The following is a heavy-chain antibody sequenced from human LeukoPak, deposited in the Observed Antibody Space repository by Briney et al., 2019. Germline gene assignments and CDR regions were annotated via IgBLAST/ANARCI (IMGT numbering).Heavy chain of an antibody. J-gene: IGHJ4*02. Sequence: GGSLRLSCAASGFTFSSYGMHWVRQAPGKGLEWVAFIRYDGSNKYYADSVKGRFTISRDNSKNTLYLQMNSLRAEDTAVYYCVKDRDIVVVVAAVDYWGQGTLVTVSS. D-gene: IGHD2-15*01. CDR2: IRYDGSNK. CDR3: VKDRDIVVVVAAVDY. V-gene: IGHV3-30*02. CDR1: GFTFSSYG.